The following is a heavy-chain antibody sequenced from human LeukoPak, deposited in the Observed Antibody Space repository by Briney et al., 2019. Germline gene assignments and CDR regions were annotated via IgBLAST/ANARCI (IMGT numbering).Heavy chain of an antibody. V-gene: IGHV3-11*01. CDR1: EFIVNDYY. CDR3: AREMVAGTFDS. J-gene: IGHJ4*02. D-gene: IGHD6-19*01. Sequence: GGSLRLSCVLSEFIVNDYYMSWIRQAPGKGLEWVADIGGSDSIVAYAASVRGRFSISRDFAKNSLYLEMNSLRAEDTAVYYCAREMVAGTFDSWGQGALVTVSS. CDR2: IGGSDSIV.